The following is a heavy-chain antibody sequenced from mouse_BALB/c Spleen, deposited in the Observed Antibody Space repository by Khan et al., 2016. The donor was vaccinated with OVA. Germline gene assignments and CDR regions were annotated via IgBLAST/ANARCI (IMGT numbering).Heavy chain of an antibody. D-gene: IGHD1-1*02. CDR2: INPTSGYT. Sequence: QVQLKQSGAELAKPGASVKMSCKASGYTFTSYWMHWIKQRPGQGLEWIGYINPTSGYTDYNQKFKDKATLTADKSSSTAYMQLSSLTSDDSAVYYCARGGIDYWGQGTAVTVSS. CDR3: ARGGIDY. V-gene: IGHV1-7*01. J-gene: IGHJ2*01. CDR1: GYTFTSYW.